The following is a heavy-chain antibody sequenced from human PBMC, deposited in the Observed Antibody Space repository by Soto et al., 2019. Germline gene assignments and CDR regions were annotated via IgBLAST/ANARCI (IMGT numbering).Heavy chain of an antibody. D-gene: IGHD4-4*01. V-gene: IGHV4-39*01. CDR1: GGSISSSSYY. CDR2: IYYSGST. CDR3: ARHYPTVTSGYYYYYGMDV. J-gene: IGHJ6*02. Sequence: QLQLQESGPGLVKPSETLSLTCTVSGGSISSSSYYWGWIRQPPGKGLEWIGSIYYSGSTYYNPSLKSRVPISVDTSKNQFSLKLSSVTAADTAVYYCARHYPTVTSGYYYYYGMDVWGQGTTVTVSS.